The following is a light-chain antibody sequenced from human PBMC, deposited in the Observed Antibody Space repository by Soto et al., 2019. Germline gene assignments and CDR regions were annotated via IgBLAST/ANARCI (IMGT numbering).Light chain of an antibody. CDR1: QSVSSN. CDR2: DAS. J-gene: IGKJ1*01. V-gene: IGKV3-11*01. CDR3: QQRSNWPT. Sequence: EIVLTQSAATLSLSPGERATLSCRASQSVSSNLAWYQQKHGQAPRLLIYDASTRATGIPARFSGSGSGTDFTLTISSLEPEDFAVYYCQQRSNWPTFGQGTKVEIK.